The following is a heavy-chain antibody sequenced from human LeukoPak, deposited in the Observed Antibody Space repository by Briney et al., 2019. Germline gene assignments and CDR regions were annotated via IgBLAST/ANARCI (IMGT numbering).Heavy chain of an antibody. CDR2: INSDGSST. CDR1: GFTFSSYW. J-gene: IGHJ2*01. CDR3: ARDLFDVVVPVGAGFDL. V-gene: IGHV3-74*01. Sequence: PGRSLRLSCAASGFTFSSYWMHWVRQAPGKGLVWVSRINSDGSSTSYADSVRGRFTISRDNAKNTLYLQMNSLRAEDTAVYYCARDLFDVVVPVGAGFDLWGRGTLVTVSS. D-gene: IGHD2-2*01.